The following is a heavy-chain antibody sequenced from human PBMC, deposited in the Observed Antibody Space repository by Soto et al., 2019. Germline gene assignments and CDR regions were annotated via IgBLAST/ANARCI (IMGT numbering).Heavy chain of an antibody. D-gene: IGHD6-25*01. J-gene: IGHJ4*02. V-gene: IGHV3-30*18. CDR3: AKAYSSGY. Sequence: GGSLRLSCAASGFTFSSYGMHWVRQAPGKGLEWVAVISYDGSNKYYADSVKGRFTISRDNSKNTLYLQMNSLRAEDTAVYYCAKAYSSGYWGQGTLVTVSS. CDR2: ISYDGSNK. CDR1: GFTFSSYG.